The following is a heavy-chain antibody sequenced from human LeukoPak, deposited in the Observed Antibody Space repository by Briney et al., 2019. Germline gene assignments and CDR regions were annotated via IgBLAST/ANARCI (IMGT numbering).Heavy chain of an antibody. CDR3: ARDLFYYDSSGFSRDAFDI. Sequence: SETLSLTCTVSGGSISSYYWSWIRQPPGKGLEWIGCIYYSGSTNYNPSLKSRVTISVDTSKNQFSLKLSSVTAADTAVYYCARDLFYYDSSGFSRDAFDIWGQGTMVTVSS. CDR2: IYYSGST. CDR1: GGSISSYY. J-gene: IGHJ3*02. V-gene: IGHV4-59*12. D-gene: IGHD3-22*01.